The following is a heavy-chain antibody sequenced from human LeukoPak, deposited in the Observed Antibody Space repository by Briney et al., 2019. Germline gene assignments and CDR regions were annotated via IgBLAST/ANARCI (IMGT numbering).Heavy chain of an antibody. CDR3: ARGTVTTQRYFQH. CDR2: VSSGSSTI. D-gene: IGHD4-17*01. J-gene: IGHJ1*01. V-gene: IGHV3-11*04. Sequence: GGSLRLSCAASGFTFSDYYMSWIREAPGEGREWVSYVSSGSSTIYYADSVKGRFTVSRDNGKRSLYLQMNSLRAEDTAVYYCARGTVTTQRYFQHWGQGTLVTVSS. CDR1: GFTFSDYY.